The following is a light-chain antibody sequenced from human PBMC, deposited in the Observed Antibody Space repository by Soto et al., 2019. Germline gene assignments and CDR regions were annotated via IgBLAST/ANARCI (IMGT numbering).Light chain of an antibody. Sequence: EAVLTQSPGILSLSPGERATLSCRASQGFSSSYLARYPQLPGQAPWPLIYGASSRATGIPDRFSGSGSGTDFTLTISRLEPEDFAVYYCQQYGNSRTFGQGTKVDIK. J-gene: IGKJ1*01. CDR3: QQYGNSRT. CDR2: GAS. V-gene: IGKV3-20*01. CDR1: QGFSSSY.